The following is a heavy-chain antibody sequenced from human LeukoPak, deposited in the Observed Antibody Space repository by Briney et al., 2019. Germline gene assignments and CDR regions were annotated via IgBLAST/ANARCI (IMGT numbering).Heavy chain of an antibody. Sequence: SETLSLTCTVSGDSISNYYWNWIRQPPGKGLEWIGYIYENGNTHYNPSLKSRVTISVDTSKKQFSLKVNSVTAADTAVYYCARGGIASAGIPLRIWSQGTMVTVSS. V-gene: IGHV4-59*01. CDR1: GDSISNYY. CDR2: IYENGNT. CDR3: ARGGIASAGIPLRI. J-gene: IGHJ3*02. D-gene: IGHD6-13*01.